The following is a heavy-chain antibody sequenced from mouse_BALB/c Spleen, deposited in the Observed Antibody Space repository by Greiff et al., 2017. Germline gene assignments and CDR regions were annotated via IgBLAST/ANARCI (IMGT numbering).Heavy chain of an antibody. CDR3: TRRGIYDGYYEDY. Sequence: VQLQQSGPELVKPGASVRISCKASGYTFTSYWMHWVKQRPGQGLEWIGAIYPGNSDTSYNQKFKGKAKLTAVTSTSTAYMELSSLTNEDSAVYYCTRRGIYDGYYEDYWGQGTTLTVSS. CDR2: IYPGNSDT. V-gene: IGHV1-5*01. J-gene: IGHJ2*01. D-gene: IGHD2-3*01. CDR1: GYTFTSYW.